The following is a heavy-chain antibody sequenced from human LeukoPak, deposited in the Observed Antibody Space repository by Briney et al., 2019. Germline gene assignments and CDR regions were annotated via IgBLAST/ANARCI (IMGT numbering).Heavy chain of an antibody. CDR2: IDTNSGAT. Sequence: GASVKVTFKASGYTFSAYYMHWVRQAPGQGLDWMGWIDTNSGATKYAQKLQGRVTITRDTSIGTAYMELSTLISDDTAVYYCASEAFCVGGSCQLHRVASWGRGPLVTVSS. CDR3: ASEAFCVGGSCQLHRVAS. D-gene: IGHD2-15*01. V-gene: IGHV1-2*02. J-gene: IGHJ5*02. CDR1: GYTFSAYY.